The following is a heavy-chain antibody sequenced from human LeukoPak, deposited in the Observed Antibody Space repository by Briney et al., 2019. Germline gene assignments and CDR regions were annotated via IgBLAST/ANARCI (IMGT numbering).Heavy chain of an antibody. CDR1: GLTFSTYS. V-gene: IGHV3-23*01. CDR2: IFNRGAKP. J-gene: IGHJ4*02. D-gene: IGHD6-19*01. Sequence: GGSLRLSCAASGLTFSTYSMTWVRQGPGKGLEWVSSIFNRGAKPFYADSVKGRFTICRDNSKNTLYLQMNSLRVEDTAVCYSAKDVVPDSGWALDYWGQGALVTVSS. CDR3: AKDVVPDSGWALDY.